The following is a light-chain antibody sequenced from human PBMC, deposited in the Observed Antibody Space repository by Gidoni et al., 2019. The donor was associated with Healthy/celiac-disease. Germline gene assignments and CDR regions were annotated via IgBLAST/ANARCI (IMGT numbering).Light chain of an antibody. J-gene: IGKJ2*01. V-gene: IGKV1-39*01. Sequence: DIQMTQSPSSLSASVGDRVTITCRASQSISSYLNWYQQKPGKAPKHLIYAASSLQSGVPSRFSGSGSGTDFTLTISSLQPEDFATYYCQQSYSTPYTFGQGTKVEIK. CDR3: QQSYSTPYT. CDR1: QSISSY. CDR2: AAS.